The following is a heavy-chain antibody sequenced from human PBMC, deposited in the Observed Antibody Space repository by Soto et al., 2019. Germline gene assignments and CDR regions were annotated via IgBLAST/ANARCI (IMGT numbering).Heavy chain of an antibody. V-gene: IGHV3-30-3*01. CDR3: ARDIDNDFWSGYYTGYGMDV. CDR2: ISYDGSNK. CDR1: GFTFSSYA. Sequence: QVQLVESGGGVVQPGRSLRLSCAASGFTFSSYAMHWVRQAPGKGLEWVAVISYDGSNKYYADSVKGRFTISRDNSKNALYLQMNSLRGEDTAVYYCARDIDNDFWSGYYTGYGMDVWGQGTTVTVSS. D-gene: IGHD3-3*01. J-gene: IGHJ6*02.